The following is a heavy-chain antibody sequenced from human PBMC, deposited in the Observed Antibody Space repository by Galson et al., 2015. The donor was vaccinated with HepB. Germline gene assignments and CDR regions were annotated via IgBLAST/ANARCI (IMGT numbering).Heavy chain of an antibody. CDR2: IYSGGST. CDR3: ARRNPRRDGYNFDWYFDL. Sequence: SLRLSCAASGFTVSSNYMSWVRQAPGKGLEWVSVIYSGGSTYYADSEKGRFTISRDNSKNTPYLQMNSLRAEDTAVYYCARRNPRRDGYNFDWYFDLWGRGTLVTVSS. V-gene: IGHV3-53*01. CDR1: GFTVSSNY. D-gene: IGHD5-24*01. J-gene: IGHJ2*01.